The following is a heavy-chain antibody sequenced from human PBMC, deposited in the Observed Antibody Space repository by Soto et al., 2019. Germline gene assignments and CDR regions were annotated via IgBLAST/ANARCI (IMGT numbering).Heavy chain of an antibody. CDR3: ARSTRLNSGWYDY. V-gene: IGHV4-59*01. Sequence: PSETLSLTCTVSGGSISSYYWGWIRQPPGKGLEWIGYIYYSGSTNYNPSLKSRVTISVDTSKNQFSLKLSSVTAADTAVYYCARSTRLNSGWYDYWGQGTLVTVSS. J-gene: IGHJ4*02. CDR1: GGSISSYY. D-gene: IGHD6-19*01. CDR2: IYYSGST.